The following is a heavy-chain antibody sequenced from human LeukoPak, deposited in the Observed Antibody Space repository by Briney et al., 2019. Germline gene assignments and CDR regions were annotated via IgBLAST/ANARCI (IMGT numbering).Heavy chain of an antibody. CDR1: GGTFSSYA. D-gene: IGHD2-2*02. CDR3: ARENRGRYCSSTSCYSHYYYYYMDV. V-gene: IGHV1-69*05. J-gene: IGHJ6*03. CDR2: IIPIFGTA. Sequence: SVKASCKASGGTFSSYAISWVRQAPGQGLEWMGGIIPIFGTANYAQKFQGRVTITTDESTSTAYMELSSLRSEDTAVYYCARENRGRYCSSTSCYSHYYYYYMDVWGKGTTVTVSS.